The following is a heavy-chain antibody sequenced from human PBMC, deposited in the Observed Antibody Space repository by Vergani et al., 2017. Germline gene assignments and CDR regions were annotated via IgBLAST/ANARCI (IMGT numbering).Heavy chain of an antibody. Sequence: EVQLVESGGGLVQPGGSLRLSCAASGFTFSRYWMHWVRQAPGKGLVWVSRINSDGSSTSYADSVKGRFTISRDNAKNTLYRQMNSLRAEDTAVYYCARDGSSSWYSWWFDPWGQGTLVTVSS. V-gene: IGHV3-74*01. CDR3: ARDGSSSWYSWWFDP. D-gene: IGHD6-13*01. J-gene: IGHJ5*02. CDR2: INSDGSST. CDR1: GFTFSRYW.